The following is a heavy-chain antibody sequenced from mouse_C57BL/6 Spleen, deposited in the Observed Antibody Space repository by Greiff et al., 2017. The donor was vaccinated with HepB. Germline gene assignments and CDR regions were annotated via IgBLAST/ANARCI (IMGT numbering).Heavy chain of an antibody. CDR3: ARSRYYYAMDY. J-gene: IGHJ4*01. Sequence: VQLQQPGAELVMPGASVKLSCKASGYTFTSYWMHWVKQRPGQGLEWIGEIDPSDSYTNYNQKFKGKSTLTVDKSSSTAYMQLSSLTSEDSAVYYCARSRYYYAMDYWGQGTSVTVSS. V-gene: IGHV1-69*01. CDR1: GYTFTSYW. CDR2: IDPSDSYT.